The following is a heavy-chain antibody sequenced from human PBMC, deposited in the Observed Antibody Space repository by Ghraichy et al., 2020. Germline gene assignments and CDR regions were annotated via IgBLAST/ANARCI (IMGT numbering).Heavy chain of an antibody. V-gene: IGHV3-53*01. D-gene: IGHD3-16*02. CDR1: GFTVSSNY. CDR2: IYSGGST. J-gene: IGHJ4*02. CDR3: THYDYVWGSYL. Sequence: GGSLRLSCAASGFTVSSNYMSWVRQAPGKGLEWVSVIYSGGSTYYADSVKGRFTISRDNSKNTLYLQMNSLRAEDTAVYYCTHYDYVWGSYLWGQGTLVTVSS.